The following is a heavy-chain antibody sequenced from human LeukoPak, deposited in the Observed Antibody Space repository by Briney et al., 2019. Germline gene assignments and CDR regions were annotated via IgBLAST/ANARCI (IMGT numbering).Heavy chain of an antibody. Sequence: PGGSLRLSCAASGFTFSSYEMNWVRPAPGKGLEWVSYISESGSAIYYADSVKGRFTISRDNAKNSLSLQMNSLRAEDTAVYYCARPLMYYYGSETYFWFDPWGQGTLVTVSS. CDR1: GFTFSSYE. CDR2: ISESGSAI. J-gene: IGHJ5*02. CDR3: ARPLMYYYGSETYFWFDP. D-gene: IGHD3-10*01. V-gene: IGHV3-48*03.